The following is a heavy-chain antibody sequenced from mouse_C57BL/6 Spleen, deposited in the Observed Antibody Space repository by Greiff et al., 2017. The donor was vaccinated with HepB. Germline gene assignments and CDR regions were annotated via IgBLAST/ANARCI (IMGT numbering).Heavy chain of an antibody. CDR1: GYAFSSSW. CDR2: IYPGDGDT. Sequence: VQLVESGPELVKPGASVKISCKASGYAFSSSWMNWVKQRPGKGLEWIGRIYPGDGDTNYNGKFKGKATLTADKSSSTAYMQLSSLTSEDSAIYFCARGKGYFDYWGQGTTLTVSS. V-gene: IGHV1-82*01. J-gene: IGHJ2*01. D-gene: IGHD1-3*01. CDR3: ARGKGYFDY.